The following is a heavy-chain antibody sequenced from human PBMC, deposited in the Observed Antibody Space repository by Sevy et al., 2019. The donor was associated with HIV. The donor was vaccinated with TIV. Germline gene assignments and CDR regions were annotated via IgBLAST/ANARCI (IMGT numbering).Heavy chain of an antibody. V-gene: IGHV3-23*01. J-gene: IGHJ4*02. CDR3: AKEGGGYNYDSSGLFDY. D-gene: IGHD3-22*01. Sequence: GGSLRLSCVASGFTFSSYNMNWVRQAPGKGLEWVSGISGSGYSTYYADSVKGRFTISRDNSKNTLYLQMNSLRAEDTAVYYCAKEGGGYNYDSSGLFDYWGQGTLVTVSS. CDR1: GFTFSSYN. CDR2: ISGSGYST.